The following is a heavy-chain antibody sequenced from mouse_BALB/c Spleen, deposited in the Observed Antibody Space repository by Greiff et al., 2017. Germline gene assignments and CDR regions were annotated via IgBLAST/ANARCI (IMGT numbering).Heavy chain of an antibody. J-gene: IGHJ3*01. CDR2: INPSNGGT. Sequence: VKLQESGAELVKPGASVKLSCKASGYTFTSYYMYWVKQRPGQGLEWIGEINPSNGGTNFNEKFKSKATLTVDKSSSTAYMQLSSLTSEDSAVYYCTRDYLFAYWGQGTLVTVSA. CDR1: GYTFTSYY. CDR3: TRDYLFAY. V-gene: IGHV1S81*02. D-gene: IGHD1-1*01.